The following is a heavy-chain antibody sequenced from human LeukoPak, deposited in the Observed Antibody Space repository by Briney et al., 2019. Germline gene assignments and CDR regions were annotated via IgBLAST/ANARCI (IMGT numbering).Heavy chain of an antibody. J-gene: IGHJ4*02. CDR1: GFTFSSYG. CDR2: IRYDGSNK. Sequence: GGSLRLSXAASGFTFSSYGMHWVRQAPGKGLEWVAFIRYDGSNKYYADSVKGRFTISRDNSKNTLYLQMNSLRAEDTAVYYCAKAVSSSWYFDYWGQRTLVTVSS. V-gene: IGHV3-30*02. D-gene: IGHD6-13*01. CDR3: AKAVSSSWYFDY.